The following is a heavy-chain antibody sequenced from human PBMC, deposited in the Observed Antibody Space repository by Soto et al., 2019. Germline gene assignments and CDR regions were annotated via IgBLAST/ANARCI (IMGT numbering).Heavy chain of an antibody. CDR3: ARAPYYDILTGVLYYYYGMDV. J-gene: IGHJ6*02. Sequence: QVQLQESGPGLVKPSGTLSLTCAVSGGSISSSNWWSWVRQPPGKGLEWIGEIYHSGSTNYNPSLKSRVTISVDTSKNQFSLKLSSVTAADTAVYYCARAPYYDILTGVLYYYYGMDVWGQGTTVTVSS. D-gene: IGHD3-9*01. V-gene: IGHV4-4*02. CDR2: IYHSGST. CDR1: GGSISSSNW.